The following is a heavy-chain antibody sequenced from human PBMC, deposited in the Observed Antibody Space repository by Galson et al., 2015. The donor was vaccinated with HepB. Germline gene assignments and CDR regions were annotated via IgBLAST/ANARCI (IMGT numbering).Heavy chain of an antibody. CDR3: ARGIAAAGTGGNWFDP. CDR2: INHSGST. V-gene: IGHV4-34*01. Sequence: ETLSLTCAVYGGSFSGSYWSWIRQPPGKGLEWIGEINHSGSTNYHPSLKSRVTISGDTSKNQFSLKLSSVTAADTAVYYCARGIAAAGTGGNWFDPWGQGTLVTVSS. D-gene: IGHD6-13*01. CDR1: GGSFSGSY. J-gene: IGHJ5*02.